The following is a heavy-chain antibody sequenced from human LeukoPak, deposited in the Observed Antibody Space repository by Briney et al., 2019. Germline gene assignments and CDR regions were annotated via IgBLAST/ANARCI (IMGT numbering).Heavy chain of an antibody. CDR2: IYTSGST. D-gene: IGHD5-12*01. Sequence: SETLSLTCTVSGGSISSYYWSWIRQPAGKGLEWIGRIYTSGSTNYNPSLKSRVTISVDKSKNQFSPKLSSVTAADTAVYYCASGYSGYAPFDYWGQGTLVTVSS. CDR3: ASGYSGYAPFDY. CDR1: GGSISSYY. V-gene: IGHV4-4*07. J-gene: IGHJ4*02.